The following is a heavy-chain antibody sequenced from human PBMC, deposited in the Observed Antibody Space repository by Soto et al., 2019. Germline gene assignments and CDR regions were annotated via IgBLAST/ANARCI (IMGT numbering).Heavy chain of an antibody. CDR2: IYYSGST. V-gene: IGHV4-31*03. Sequence: QVQLQESGPGLVKPSQTLSLTCTVSGGSISSGDYYWSWIRQHPGKGLEWIGYIYYSGSTYYNPSRESRVTISVDTSRNQFSLELTSVTAADTAVYFCARDRRTAYGDKWFDPWGQGTLVTVSS. D-gene: IGHD3-16*01. J-gene: IGHJ5*02. CDR3: ARDRRTAYGDKWFDP. CDR1: GGSISSGDYY.